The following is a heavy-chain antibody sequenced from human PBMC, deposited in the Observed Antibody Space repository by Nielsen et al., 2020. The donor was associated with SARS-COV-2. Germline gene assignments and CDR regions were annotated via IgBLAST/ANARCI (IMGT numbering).Heavy chain of an antibody. V-gene: IGHV3-48*01. CDR2: ISSSGSTI. D-gene: IGHD4-17*01. Sequence: VRQAPGKGLEWVSYISSSGSTIYYADSVKGRFTISRDNSKNTLYLQMNSLRAEDTAVYHCAKDQDYGDYYYWGQGTLVTVSS. CDR3: AKDQDYGDYYY. J-gene: IGHJ4*02.